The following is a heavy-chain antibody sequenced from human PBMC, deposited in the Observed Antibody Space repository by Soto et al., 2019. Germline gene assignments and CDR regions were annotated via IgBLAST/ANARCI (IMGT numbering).Heavy chain of an antibody. J-gene: IGHJ5*01. CDR3: ARDPYGSGSHDS. D-gene: IGHD3-10*01. V-gene: IGHV3-7*03. Sequence: PGGSLRLSCAASGFTLSNYWISWVRQAPGKGLEWVANIRQDGSVEYYVDSVKGRFTISRDNAKSSLYLQMNSLRAEDTALYYCARDPYGSGSHDSWGQGPLVTVS. CDR1: GFTLSNYW. CDR2: IRQDGSVE.